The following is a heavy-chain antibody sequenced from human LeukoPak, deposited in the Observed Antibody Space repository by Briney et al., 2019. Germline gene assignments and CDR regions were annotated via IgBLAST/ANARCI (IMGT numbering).Heavy chain of an antibody. CDR3: TRVRVGVVAADAFDI. CDR1: GFTFGDYA. Sequence: GGSLRLSCTASGFTFGDYAMSWFRQAPGKGLEWVGFIRSKAYGGTTEYAASVKGRFTISRDDSKSIAYLQMNSLKTEDTAVYYCTRVRVGVVAADAFDIWGQGTMVTVSS. V-gene: IGHV3-49*03. CDR2: IRSKAYGGTT. D-gene: IGHD2-15*01. J-gene: IGHJ3*02.